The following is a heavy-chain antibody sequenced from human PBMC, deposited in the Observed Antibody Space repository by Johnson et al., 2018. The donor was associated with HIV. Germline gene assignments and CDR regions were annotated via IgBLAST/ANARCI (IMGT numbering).Heavy chain of an antibody. V-gene: IGHV3-53*01. Sequence: VQLVESGGGLIQPGGSLRLSCAASGFTVSSNCMSWVRQAPGKGLEWVSVIYTGGNTYYADSLKGRFTISRDTSKNTLYLQMNSLRAEDTAVYYCARDGTTGPSGDAYDIWGQGTMVTVSS. CDR2: IYTGGNT. CDR3: ARDGTTGPSGDAYDI. J-gene: IGHJ3*02. CDR1: GFTVSSNC. D-gene: IGHD4-17*01.